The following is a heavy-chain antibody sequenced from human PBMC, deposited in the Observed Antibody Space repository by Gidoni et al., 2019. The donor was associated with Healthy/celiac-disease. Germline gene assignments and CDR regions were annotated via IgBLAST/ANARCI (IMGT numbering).Heavy chain of an antibody. V-gene: IGHV3-33*01. J-gene: IGHJ4*02. CDR2: IGYDGSNK. Sequence: QVQLVESEGGVVQPGTSLRRSCAASRFPFSSYGMHWVSHAPGKGLGWVAVIGYDGSNKYYADSVKGRFTISRDNSKNTLYLQMNSLRAEDTAVYYCARDVANILHAPNWGQGTLVTVSS. D-gene: IGHD2-15*01. CDR1: RFPFSSYG. CDR3: ARDVANILHAPN.